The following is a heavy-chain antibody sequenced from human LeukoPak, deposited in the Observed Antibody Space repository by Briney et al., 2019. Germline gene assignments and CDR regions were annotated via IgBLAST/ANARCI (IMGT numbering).Heavy chain of an antibody. CDR2: ISRSSSFI. Sequence: PGGSLRLSCAASGFTLSSYSMNWVRQAPGKGLEWVSSISRSSSFIYYADSVKGRFTISRENAKNSLYLQMNSLRAEDTAVYYCARDTGTGTTTLNCWGQGTLVTVSS. CDR1: GFTLSSYS. J-gene: IGHJ4*02. V-gene: IGHV3-21*01. D-gene: IGHD1-1*01. CDR3: ARDTGTGTTTLNC.